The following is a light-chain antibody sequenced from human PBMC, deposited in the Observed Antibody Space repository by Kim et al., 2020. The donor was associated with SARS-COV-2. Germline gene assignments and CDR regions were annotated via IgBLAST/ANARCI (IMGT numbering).Light chain of an antibody. V-gene: IGLV2-14*03. Sequence: GQSITISCTGSSSDISAYNFVSWFQQHPDNTPKLMIYDVTKWPSGISNRFSGSKSGNTASLTISGLQAEDEADYYCSSYSTSGAWVFGGGTQLTVL. CDR1: SSDISAYNF. CDR3: SSYSTSGAWV. CDR2: DVT. J-gene: IGLJ3*02.